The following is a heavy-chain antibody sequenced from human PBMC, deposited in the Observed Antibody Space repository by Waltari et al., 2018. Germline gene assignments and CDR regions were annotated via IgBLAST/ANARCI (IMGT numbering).Heavy chain of an antibody. CDR3: ARDEFGSPYYFDY. CDR2: ISSSISTI. V-gene: IGHV3-48*01. CDR1: GFTFSSYS. J-gene: IGHJ4*02. D-gene: IGHD3-16*01. Sequence: EVQLVESGGGLVQPGGSLRLSCAASGFTFSSYSMNWVRQAPGKGLEWVSYISSSISTIYYADSVKGRFTISRDNAKNSLYLQMNSLRAEDTAVYYCARDEFGSPYYFDYWGQGTLVTVSS.